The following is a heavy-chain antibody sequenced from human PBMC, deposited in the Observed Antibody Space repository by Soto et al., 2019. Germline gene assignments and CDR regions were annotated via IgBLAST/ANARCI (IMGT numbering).Heavy chain of an antibody. D-gene: IGHD3-22*01. CDR3: ARERGITMIVVVRTGGMDV. J-gene: IGHJ6*02. V-gene: IGHV3-30-3*01. Sequence: PGGSLRLSCAASGFTFSSYAMHWVRQAPGKGLEWVAVISYDGSNKYYADSVKGRFTISRDNSKNTLYLQMNSLRAEDTAVYYCARERGITMIVVVRTGGMDVWGQGTTVTVSS. CDR2: ISYDGSNK. CDR1: GFTFSSYA.